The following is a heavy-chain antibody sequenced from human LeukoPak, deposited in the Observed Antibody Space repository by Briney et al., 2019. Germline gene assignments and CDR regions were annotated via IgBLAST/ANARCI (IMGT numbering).Heavy chain of an antibody. CDR3: AKDIFTGIAVAGIFDH. D-gene: IGHD6-19*01. V-gene: IGHV3-9*01. J-gene: IGHJ4*02. Sequence: GRSLRLSCAASGFTFDDYAMHWVRQAPGKGREWVSGISWKRGSIGYADSVKGRFTISRDNAKNSLYLQMNSLRAEDTALYYCAKDIFTGIAVAGIFDHWGQGALVTVSS. CDR1: GFTFDDYA. CDR2: ISWKRGSI.